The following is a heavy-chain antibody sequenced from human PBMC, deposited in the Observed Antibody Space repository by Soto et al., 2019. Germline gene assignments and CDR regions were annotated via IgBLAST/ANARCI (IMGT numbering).Heavy chain of an antibody. Sequence: TLSLTCTVSGGSIRNGDYYWGWIRQPPGKGLEWIGYVYYSGTTYSHPSLNSRVSISVDTSENQFSLRLTSVTAADTSVYYCVTVNLVGAAYYFDYWGPGTLVTVSS. CDR3: VTVNLVGAAYYFDY. CDR1: GGSIRNGDYY. CDR2: VYYSGTT. V-gene: IGHV4-30-4*01. D-gene: IGHD1-26*01. J-gene: IGHJ4*02.